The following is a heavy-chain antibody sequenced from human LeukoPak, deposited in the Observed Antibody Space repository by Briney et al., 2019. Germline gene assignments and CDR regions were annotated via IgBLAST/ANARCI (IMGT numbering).Heavy chain of an antibody. J-gene: IGHJ3*02. CDR2: IYPVDSDT. D-gene: IGHD2-15*01. Sequence: GESLKISCKGSGYRFSNYWIAWVRQMPGKGLEWMGVIYPVDSDTRFSPSFEGRVTISVDKSIRNAYLQWSSLKASDTAMYYCARRTIYSDAFDIWGQGTMVTVSS. V-gene: IGHV5-51*01. CDR1: GYRFSNYW. CDR3: ARRTIYSDAFDI.